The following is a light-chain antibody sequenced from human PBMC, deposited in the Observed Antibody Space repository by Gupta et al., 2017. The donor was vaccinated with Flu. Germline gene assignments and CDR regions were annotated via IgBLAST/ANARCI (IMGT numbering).Light chain of an antibody. J-gene: IGKJ4*01. CDR1: QNIVRY. CDR3: QQSYNNPLT. CDR2: GAS. Sequence: DIQLTQSPSSLSASVGDRVTITCRASQNIVRYLNWYQLKPGRTPTLLISGASSLQSGVPSRFSGDGSATDFTLTIVSLQPEDFATYYCQQSYNNPLTFGGGTKVEI. V-gene: IGKV1-39*01.